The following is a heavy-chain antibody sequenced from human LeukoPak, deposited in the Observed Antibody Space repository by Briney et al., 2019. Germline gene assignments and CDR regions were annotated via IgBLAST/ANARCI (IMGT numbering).Heavy chain of an antibody. D-gene: IGHD3-16*01. CDR2: INHSGST. J-gene: IGHJ4*02. CDR3: ARGGESSNFDY. V-gene: IGHV4-39*07. CDR1: GGSISSGDYY. Sequence: SETLSLTCTVSGGSISSGDYYWSWIRQPPGRGLEWIGEINHSGSTNYNPSLKSRVTISVDTSKNQFSLKLSSVTAADTAVYYWARGGESSNFDYWGQGTLVTVSS.